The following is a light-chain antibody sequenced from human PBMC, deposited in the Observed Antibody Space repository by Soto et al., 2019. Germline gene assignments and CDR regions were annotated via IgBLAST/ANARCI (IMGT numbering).Light chain of an antibody. CDR2: DVS. V-gene: IGLV2-14*01. Sequence: SALTQPASVSGSPGQSIAISCTGTSSDVGGYNYVSWYQQHPGKAPKVLINDVSNRPSGVSSRFSGSKSGNTASLTISGLQAEDEADYYCSSYTSSSTYVFGTGTKLTVL. J-gene: IGLJ1*01. CDR3: SSYTSSSTYV. CDR1: SSDVGGYNY.